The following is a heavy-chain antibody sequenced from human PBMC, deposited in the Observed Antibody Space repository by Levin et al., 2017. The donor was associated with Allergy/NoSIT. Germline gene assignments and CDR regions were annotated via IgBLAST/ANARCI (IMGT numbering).Heavy chain of an antibody. Sequence: GGSLRLSCAASGFTFSNYAMSWVRQAPGGGLEWVSTISDGGASTYYADSVRGRFTLSRDNSKNTVHLQMNSLRAEDTALYYCTKAEDDRLDAVYSTNWSQGTLVIVSS. CDR2: ISDGGAST. CDR1: GFTFSNYA. V-gene: IGHV3-23*01. D-gene: IGHD2-15*01. J-gene: IGHJ4*02. CDR3: TKAEDDRLDAVYSTN.